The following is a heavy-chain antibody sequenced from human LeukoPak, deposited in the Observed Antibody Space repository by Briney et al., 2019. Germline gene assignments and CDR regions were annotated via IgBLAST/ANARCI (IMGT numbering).Heavy chain of an antibody. CDR2: ISGSGGST. CDR1: GFTFSSYA. V-gene: IGHV3-23*01. D-gene: IGHD3-10*01. CDR3: AKDLGLWFGETLFDY. J-gene: IGHJ4*02. Sequence: GGPLRLSCAASGFTFSSYAMSWVRQAPGKGLEWVSAISGSGGSTYYADSVKGRFTISRDNSKNTLYLQMNSLRAEDTAVYYCAKDLGLWFGETLFDYWGQGTLVTVSS.